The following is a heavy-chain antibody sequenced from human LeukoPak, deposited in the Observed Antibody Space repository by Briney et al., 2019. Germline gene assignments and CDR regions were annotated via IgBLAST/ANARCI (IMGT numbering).Heavy chain of an antibody. CDR1: GGSISSSNW. CDR2: IYHSGST. Sequence: PSETLSPTCAVSGGSISSSNWWSWVRQPPGKGLEWIGEIYHSGSTNYNPSLKSRVTISVDTSKNQFSLKLSSVAAADTAVYYCARHVIIGSSGWFRSYYYYYMDVWGKGTTVTISS. V-gene: IGHV4-4*02. CDR3: ARHVIIGSSGWFRSYYYYYMDV. J-gene: IGHJ6*03. D-gene: IGHD6-19*01.